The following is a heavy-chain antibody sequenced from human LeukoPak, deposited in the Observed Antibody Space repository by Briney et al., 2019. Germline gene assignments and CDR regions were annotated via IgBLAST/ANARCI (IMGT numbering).Heavy chain of an antibody. D-gene: IGHD2-2*02. CDR2: MNPNSGNT. J-gene: IGHJ4*02. V-gene: IGHV1-8*01. CDR3: ASGDGIVVPAAIPLPGY. CDR1: GYTFTSYD. Sequence: ASVKVSCKASGYTFTSYDINWVRQATGQGLEWMGWMNPNSGNTGYAQKFQGRVTMTRDTSISTAYMELSRLRSDDTAVYYCASGDGIVVPAAIPLPGYWGQGTLVTVSS.